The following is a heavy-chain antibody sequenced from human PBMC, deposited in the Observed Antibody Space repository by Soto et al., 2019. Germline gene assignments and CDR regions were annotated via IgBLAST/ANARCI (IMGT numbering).Heavy chain of an antibody. D-gene: IGHD6-19*01. J-gene: IGHJ4*02. CDR1: GFTFRIYT. CDR3: VTGYSSDWSEIY. Sequence: GGSLRLSCSASGFTFRIYTMLWVRQAPGKGLEYVSAISDAGGGTYYADSVKGRFTISRDDPKNTLYLQMSNLRAEDTAVYYCVTGYSSDWSEIYWGQGTLVTVSS. V-gene: IGHV3-64D*06. CDR2: ISDAGGGT.